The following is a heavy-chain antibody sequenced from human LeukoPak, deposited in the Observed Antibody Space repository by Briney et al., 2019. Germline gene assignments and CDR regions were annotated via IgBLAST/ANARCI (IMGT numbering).Heavy chain of an antibody. CDR2: INSNGSST. CDR3: ARGGSGYDVAYFDY. CDR1: GVTFSNYW. V-gene: IGHV3-74*01. Sequence: PAGTLRLSCAASGVTFSNYWMHWVRQAPGKGLVWVSRINSNGSSTNYAAPVKGRFTISRDNAKNTLYLQMNSLRAEDTAVYYCARGGSGYDVAYFDYWGQGALVTVSS. J-gene: IGHJ4*02. D-gene: IGHD5-12*01.